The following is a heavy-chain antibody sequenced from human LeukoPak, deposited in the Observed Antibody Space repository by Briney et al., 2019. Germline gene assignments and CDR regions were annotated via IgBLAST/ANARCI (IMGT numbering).Heavy chain of an antibody. CDR2: INPNSGGT. CDR1: GYTFTGYY. Sequence: ASVKVSCKASGYTFTGYYIHWIRQSPGQGLECMGWINPNSGGTNYAQKFQGRVTMTRDTSISTAYMELSGLRSDDTAVYYCARVLYGDHFDSWGQGTLVTVSS. CDR3: ARVLYGDHFDS. D-gene: IGHD4-17*01. V-gene: IGHV1-2*02. J-gene: IGHJ4*02.